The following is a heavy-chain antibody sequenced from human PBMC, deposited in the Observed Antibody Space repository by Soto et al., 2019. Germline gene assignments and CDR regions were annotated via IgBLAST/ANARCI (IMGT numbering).Heavy chain of an antibody. J-gene: IGHJ6*03. CDR3: VRGGFEDYCSYMAV. CDR2: INGAGSST. CDR1: GLSFSKYW. V-gene: IGHV3-74*01. D-gene: IGHD3-10*01. Sequence: EVQLVESGGGLVQPGVSLRLSCADSGLSFSKYWMHWVRQAPGKGLVWVSGINGAGSSTSYADYVKGRFTIARDNAKNTLYLQMNSLRAEDTAMYYCVRGGFEDYCSYMAVWGKGPTVTVPS.